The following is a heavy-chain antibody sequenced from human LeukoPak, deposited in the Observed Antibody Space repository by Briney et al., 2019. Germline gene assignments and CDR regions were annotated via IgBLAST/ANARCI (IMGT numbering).Heavy chain of an antibody. J-gene: IGHJ3*02. Sequence: GGSLRLSCAASGFIFRSYWMSWVRQAPAKGLEWVANINLDGSEKYYVDSVRGRFTISRDNSKNTLYLQMNSLRAEDTAVYYSAKEKLPNYYDSSGYHKPFDAFDIWGQGTMVTVSS. V-gene: IGHV3-7*01. CDR2: INLDGSEK. CDR1: GFIFRSYW. CDR3: AKEKLPNYYDSSGYHKPFDAFDI. D-gene: IGHD3-22*01.